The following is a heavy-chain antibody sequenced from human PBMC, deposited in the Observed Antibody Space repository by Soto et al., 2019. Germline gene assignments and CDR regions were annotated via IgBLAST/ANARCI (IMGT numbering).Heavy chain of an antibody. J-gene: IGHJ5*02. CDR3: ARDRVPLELRHWFDP. V-gene: IGHV1-3*01. CDR1: GYTFTSYA. CDR2: INAGNGNT. Sequence: ASVKVSCKASGYTFTSYAMHWVRQAPGQRLEWMGWINAGNGNTKYSQKFQGRVTITRDTSASTAYMELSSLRSEDTAVYYCARDRVPLELRHWFDPWGQGTRVTVSS. D-gene: IGHD1-7*01.